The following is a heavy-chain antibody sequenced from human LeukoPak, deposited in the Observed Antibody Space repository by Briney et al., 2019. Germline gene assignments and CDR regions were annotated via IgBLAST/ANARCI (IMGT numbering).Heavy chain of an antibody. CDR2: GSPADSDT. J-gene: IGHJ1*01. CDR3: ATVPRIPAVGNTEYFQY. Sequence: PGEPLKISCKGSGYSFTSYWIAWVRQMPGKGLEWMGIGSPADSDTRYSPSFQGQVTISVDKSISTAYLQWSSLQASDTAMYYCATVPRIPAVGNTEYFQYWGQGTLVTVSS. CDR1: GYSFTSYW. V-gene: IGHV5-51*01. D-gene: IGHD6-13*01.